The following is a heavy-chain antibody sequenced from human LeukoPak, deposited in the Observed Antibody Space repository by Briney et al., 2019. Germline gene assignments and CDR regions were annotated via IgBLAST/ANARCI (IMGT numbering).Heavy chain of an antibody. CDR3: AREGISRDSGSYCLDY. V-gene: IGHV4-59*12. J-gene: IGHJ4*02. D-gene: IGHD1-26*01. CDR2: IYYSGST. CDR1: GGSISSYY. Sequence: SETLSLTCTVSGGSISSYYWSWIRQPPGKGLEWIGYIYYSGSTNYNPSLKSRVTISVDTSKNQFSLKLSSVTAADTAVYYCAREGISRDSGSYCLDYWGQGTLVTVSS.